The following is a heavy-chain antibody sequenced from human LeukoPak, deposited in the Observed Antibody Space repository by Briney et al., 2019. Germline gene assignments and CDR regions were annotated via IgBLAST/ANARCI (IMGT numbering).Heavy chain of an antibody. CDR3: ARDGTMVRGVIMDY. Sequence: GGSLRLSCAASGFTFSSYDMHWVRQATGKGLEWVSAIGTAGDTYYPGSVKGRFTISRENAKNSLYLQMNSLRAGGTAVYYCARDGTMVRGVIMDYWGQGTLVTVSS. D-gene: IGHD3-10*01. J-gene: IGHJ4*02. CDR2: IGTAGDT. V-gene: IGHV3-13*01. CDR1: GFTFSSYD.